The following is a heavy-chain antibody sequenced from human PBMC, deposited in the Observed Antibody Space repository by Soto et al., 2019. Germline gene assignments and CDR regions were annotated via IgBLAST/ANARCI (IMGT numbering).Heavy chain of an antibody. D-gene: IGHD5-18*01. J-gene: IGHJ4*02. CDR1: GGTFSTYA. CDR3: ASGIQLWLRRINTGYSG. V-gene: IGHV1-69*12. Sequence: QVQLVQSGAEVKKPESSVKVSCKAPGGTFSTYAISWVQQAPGQGLEWMGGIIPMFGTANYAQRFQDRVTITADESTNTVYMELSSLRSEDTAVYFCASGIQLWLRRINTGYSGWGQGTLVTVSS. CDR2: IIPMFGTA.